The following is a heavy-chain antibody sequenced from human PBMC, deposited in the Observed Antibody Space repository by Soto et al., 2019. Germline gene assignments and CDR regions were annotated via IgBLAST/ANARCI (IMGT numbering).Heavy chain of an antibody. Sequence: SVKVPCNASGFSYSTSTMQWVRQTRGHRLEWIGWIDVGNGNPNFAQNLRQRVTFSRDMSTSTAYMELSSLRSDDTPVYCCPTASAGYTWAFDRRGQ. D-gene: IGHD1-20*01. CDR3: PTASAGYTWAFDR. V-gene: IGHV1-58*02. CDR2: IDVGNGNP. J-gene: IGHJ4*01. CDR1: GFSYSTST.